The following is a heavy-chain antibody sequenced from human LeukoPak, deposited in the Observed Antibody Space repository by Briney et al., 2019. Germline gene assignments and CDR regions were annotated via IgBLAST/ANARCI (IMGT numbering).Heavy chain of an antibody. D-gene: IGHD3-22*01. J-gene: IGHJ4*02. Sequence: ASVKVSCKASGYTFTSYGISWVRQAPGQGLEWMGWISAYNGNANYAQKLQGRVTMTTDTSTSTAYMELRSLRSDDTAVYYCARAIGDYYDSSGYCPPGDYSDYWGQGTLVTVSS. V-gene: IGHV1-18*01. CDR1: GYTFTSYG. CDR2: ISAYNGNA. CDR3: ARAIGDYYDSSGYCPPGDYSDY.